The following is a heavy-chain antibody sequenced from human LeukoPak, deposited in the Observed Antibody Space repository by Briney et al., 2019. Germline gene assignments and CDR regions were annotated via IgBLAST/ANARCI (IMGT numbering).Heavy chain of an antibody. Sequence: ASVKVSCKASGYTFTIYGISWVRQAPGQGLEWMGWISAYNGNTNYAQKLQGRVTMTTDTSTSTAYMELRSLRSDDTAVYYCARADILVYYYYYGMDVWGQGTTVTVSS. CDR1: GYTFTIYG. D-gene: IGHD3-9*01. CDR3: ARADILVYYYYYGMDV. J-gene: IGHJ6*02. V-gene: IGHV1-18*01. CDR2: ISAYNGNT.